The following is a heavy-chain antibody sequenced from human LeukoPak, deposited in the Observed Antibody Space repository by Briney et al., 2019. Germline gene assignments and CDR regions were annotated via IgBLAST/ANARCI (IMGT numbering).Heavy chain of an antibody. V-gene: IGHV3-23*01. D-gene: IGHD5-24*01. CDR3: AKSGYNRFDY. CDR2: ISGSGSGGST. Sequence: GGSLRLSCAASGFTFSSSAMSWVRQAPGKGLEWVSSISGSGSGGSTYYADSVKVRFTISRDNSKNTLYLQMNSLIAEDTAVYYCAKSGYNRFDYWGQGTRVTVSS. J-gene: IGHJ4*02. CDR1: GFTFSSSA.